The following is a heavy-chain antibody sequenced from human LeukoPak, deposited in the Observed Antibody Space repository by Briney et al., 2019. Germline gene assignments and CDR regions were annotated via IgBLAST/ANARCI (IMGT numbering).Heavy chain of an antibody. Sequence: SETLSLTCTVSGGSINNYYWSWIRQPAGKGLEWIGRIYTRGSTNYNPSLKSRVTMTVDTSKNQFSLKLSSVTAADTAVYYCARGRYCSADICSGGDAFDIWGQGTMVSVSS. V-gene: IGHV4-4*07. CDR3: ARGRYCSADICSGGDAFDI. CDR1: GGSINNYY. D-gene: IGHD2-15*01. CDR2: IYTRGST. J-gene: IGHJ3*02.